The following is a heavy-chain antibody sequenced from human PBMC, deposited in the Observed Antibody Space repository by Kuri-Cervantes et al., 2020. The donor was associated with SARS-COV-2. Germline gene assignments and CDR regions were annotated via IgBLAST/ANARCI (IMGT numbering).Heavy chain of an antibody. CDR3: VRDGDHWNFDY. Sequence: GASLKISCAASGFTFSSYAMNWVRQAPGKGLGWAAVLSYDGSNKYYADFVKGRFTISSNNSENTLYLQMNSLRAEDTAVYYCVRDGDHWNFDYWGQETLVTVSS. CDR1: GFTFSSYA. V-gene: IGHV3-30-3*01. D-gene: IGHD1-1*01. CDR2: LSYDGSNK. J-gene: IGHJ4*02.